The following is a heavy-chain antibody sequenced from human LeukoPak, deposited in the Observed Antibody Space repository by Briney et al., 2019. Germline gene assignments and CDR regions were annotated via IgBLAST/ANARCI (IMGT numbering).Heavy chain of an antibody. Sequence: SVKVSCKASGGTFSSYAISWVRQAPGQGLEWMGGIIPIFGTANYGQKFQGRVTITADESTSTAYMELSSLRSEDTAVYYCARGEGLYCSGGSCYYFDYWGQGTLVTVSS. J-gene: IGHJ4*02. V-gene: IGHV1-69*01. CDR2: IIPIFGTA. CDR1: GGTFSSYA. CDR3: ARGEGLYCSGGSCYYFDY. D-gene: IGHD2-15*01.